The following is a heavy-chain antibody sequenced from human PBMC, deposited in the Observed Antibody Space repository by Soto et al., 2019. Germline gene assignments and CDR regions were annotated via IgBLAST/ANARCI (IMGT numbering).Heavy chain of an antibody. CDR2: ISAYNGNT. CDR3: ARDSPPVDY. J-gene: IGHJ4*02. CDR1: GYTFTSYG. V-gene: IGHV1-18*01. Sequence: QVQLVQSGAEVKKPGASVKVSCKASGYTFTSYGISWVRQAPGQGIEWMGWISAYNGNTNYPQKLQGRVTITTDTTTSTAYIELRSLRSDDTAVYYFARDSPPVDYWGQGTLVTVSS.